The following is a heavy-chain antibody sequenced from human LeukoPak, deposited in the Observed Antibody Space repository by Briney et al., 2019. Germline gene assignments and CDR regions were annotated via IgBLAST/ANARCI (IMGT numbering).Heavy chain of an antibody. CDR3: ARVSLGGSIVGATVDY. D-gene: IGHD1-26*01. Sequence: GGSLRLSCAASGFTVSSNYMSWVRQAPGKGLEWVSVIYSGGSTYYADSVKGRFTISRDNSKNTLYLQMNSLRAEDTAVYYCARVSLGGSIVGATVDYWGQGTLVTVSS. CDR1: GFTVSSNY. CDR2: IYSGGST. V-gene: IGHV3-66*01. J-gene: IGHJ4*02.